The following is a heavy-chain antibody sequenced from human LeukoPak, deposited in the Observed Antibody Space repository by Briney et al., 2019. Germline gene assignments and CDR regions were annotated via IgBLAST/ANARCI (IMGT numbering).Heavy chain of an antibody. CDR3: ARAGGRGWFDP. J-gene: IGHJ5*02. D-gene: IGHD3-10*01. CDR2: INSDGSST. Sequence: GGSLRLSCAASGFTFSSYWMHWVRQAPGKGLVWVSRINSDGSSTSYADSVKGRSTISRDNAKNTLYLQMNSLRAEDTAVYYCARAGGRGWFDPWGQGTLVTVSS. V-gene: IGHV3-74*01. CDR1: GFTFSSYW.